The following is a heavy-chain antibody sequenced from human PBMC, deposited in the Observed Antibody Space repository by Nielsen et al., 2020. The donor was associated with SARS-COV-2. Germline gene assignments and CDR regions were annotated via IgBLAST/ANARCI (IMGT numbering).Heavy chain of an antibody. D-gene: IGHD3-10*01. CDR3: ARGEPYGSGSYHL. CDR1: GGSISSGGYY. Sequence: LRLSCTVSGGSISSGGYYWSWIRQHPGKGLEWIGYIYYSGSTYYNPSLKSRVTISVDTSKNQFSLKLSSVTAADTAVYYCARGEPYGSGSYHLWGQGTLVTVSS. CDR2: IYYSGST. V-gene: IGHV4-31*03. J-gene: IGHJ4*02.